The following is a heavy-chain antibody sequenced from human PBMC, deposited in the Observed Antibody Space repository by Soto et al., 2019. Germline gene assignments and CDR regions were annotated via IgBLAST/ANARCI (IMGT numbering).Heavy chain of an antibody. D-gene: IGHD3-10*01. CDR2: IIPIFGTA. CDR1: GGTFSSYA. Sequence: SVKVSCKASGGTFSSYAISWVRQAPGQGLEWMGGIIPIFGTANYAQKFQGRVTITADKSTSTAYMELSSLRSEDTAVYYCARVQYYYGSGSYFHFDYWGQGTLVTVSS. CDR3: ARVQYYYGSGSYFHFDY. V-gene: IGHV1-69*06. J-gene: IGHJ4*02.